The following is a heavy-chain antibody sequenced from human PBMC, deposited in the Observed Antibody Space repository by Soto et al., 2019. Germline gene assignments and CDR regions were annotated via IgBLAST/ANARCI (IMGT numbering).Heavy chain of an antibody. CDR3: ARESGGTTATLDYYYFYMDV. D-gene: IGHD4-17*01. V-gene: IGHV1-2*04. CDR1: GYAFSQFY. CDR2: INPKRGRT. Sequence: QVQLVQSGAEVKKPGASVKVSCKASGYAFSQFYIHWMRQAPGQGLEGMGWINPKRGRTKFAQNFQGWVTMTRDTSIKTVYMELSGLRSDATAVYYCARESGGTTATLDYYYFYMDVWGKGTTVTVSS. J-gene: IGHJ6*03.